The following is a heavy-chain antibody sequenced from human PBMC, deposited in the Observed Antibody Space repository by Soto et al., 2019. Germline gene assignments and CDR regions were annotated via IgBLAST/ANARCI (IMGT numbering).Heavy chain of an antibody. CDR2: ISSSSSYI. J-gene: IGHJ6*03. Sequence: GGSLRLSCAASGFTFSSYGMNWVRQVPGKGLEWVSSISSSSSYIYYADSVKGRFTISRDNAKNSLYLQMNSLRAEDTAVYYCARADDCSSTSCYYMDVWGKGTTVTVSS. CDR1: GFTFSSYG. V-gene: IGHV3-21*01. D-gene: IGHD2-2*01. CDR3: ARADDCSSTSCYYMDV.